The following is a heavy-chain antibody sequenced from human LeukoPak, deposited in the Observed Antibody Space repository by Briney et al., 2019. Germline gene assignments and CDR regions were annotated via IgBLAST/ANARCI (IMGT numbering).Heavy chain of an antibody. V-gene: IGHV3-13*01. D-gene: IGHD1-1*01. J-gene: IGHJ6*03. Sequence: GGSLRLSCAASGFTFSSFDMHWVRQPTGQGLEWVSTIGTASDTYYPGSVEGRFTLSRDIAKNSLYLQMNSLTAGDTAVYYCARGPPRGKYYYMDVWGKGTTVTVSS. CDR3: ARGPPRGKYYYMDV. CDR1: GFTFSSFD. CDR2: IGTASDT.